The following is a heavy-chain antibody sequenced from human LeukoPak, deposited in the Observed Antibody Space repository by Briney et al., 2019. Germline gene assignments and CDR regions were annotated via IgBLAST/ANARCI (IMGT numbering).Heavy chain of an antibody. CDR2: IKQDGSEK. CDR3: ARDQTKWEPLRRRDYYYMDV. CDR1: W. J-gene: IGHJ6*03. V-gene: IGHV3-7*01. D-gene: IGHD1-26*01. Sequence: WMSWVRQAPGKGLEWVANIKQDGSEKYYVDSVKGRFTISRDNAKNSLYLQMNSLRAEDTAVYYCARDQTKWEPLRRRDYYYMDVWGKGTTVTVSS.